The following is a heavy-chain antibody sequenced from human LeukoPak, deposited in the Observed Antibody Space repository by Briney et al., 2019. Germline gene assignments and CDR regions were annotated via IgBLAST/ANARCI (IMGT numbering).Heavy chain of an antibody. J-gene: IGHJ6*02. CDR2: IYYSGST. V-gene: IGHV4-30-4*01. Sequence: PSQTLSLTCTVSGGSISSGDYYWSWIRQPPGKGLEWIGYIYYSGSTYYNPSLKSRVTISVDTSKNQFSLKLSSVTAADTAVYYCARVPFTMDHYYGMDVWGQGTTVTVSS. CDR3: ARVPFTMDHYYGMDV. CDR1: GGSISSGDYY. D-gene: IGHD3-10*01.